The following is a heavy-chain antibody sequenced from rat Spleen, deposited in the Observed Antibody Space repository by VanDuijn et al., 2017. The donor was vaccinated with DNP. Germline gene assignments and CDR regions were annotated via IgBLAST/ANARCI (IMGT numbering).Heavy chain of an antibody. Sequence: EVQLVESGGDLVQPGGSLKLFCAASGFTFSDYYMAWFRQAPTKGLEWVASISTGSGNTYYRDSVKGRFTISRDNAKNTLYLQMDSLRSADTATDYCARTPYSSYRCYFDYWGQGVMVTVSS. CDR2: ISTGSGNT. CDR3: ARTPYSSYRCYFDY. D-gene: IGHD1-2*01. V-gene: IGHV5-25*01. CDR1: GFTFSDYY. J-gene: IGHJ2*01.